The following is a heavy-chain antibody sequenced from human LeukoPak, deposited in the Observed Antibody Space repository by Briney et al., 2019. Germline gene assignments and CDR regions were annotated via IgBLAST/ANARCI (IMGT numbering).Heavy chain of an antibody. V-gene: IGHV4-34*01. D-gene: IGHD5-18*01. CDR1: GESFSGYY. Sequence: SETLSLTCAVYGESFSGYYWSWTRQPPGKGLEWIGEINHSGSTNYNPSLKSRVTISVDTSKNQFSLKLSSVTAADTAVYYCARMRRRGYSYGPEVDYWGQGTLVTVSS. CDR2: INHSGST. CDR3: ARMRRRGYSYGPEVDY. J-gene: IGHJ4*02.